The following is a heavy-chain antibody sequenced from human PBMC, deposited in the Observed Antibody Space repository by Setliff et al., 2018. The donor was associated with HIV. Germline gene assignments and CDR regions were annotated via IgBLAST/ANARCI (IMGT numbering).Heavy chain of an antibody. J-gene: IGHJ4*02. CDR2: IYTSGSN. V-gene: IGHV4-4*09. Sequence: PSETLSLTCTVSGGSISSYYWSWIRQPPGKGLEWIGYIYTSGSNNYNPPLTSPVTISGDTSKNQFSLRLSSVTAAYTAVYYCARGLSFYDPGGFDYWGQGTLVTVSS. D-gene: IGHD3-22*01. CDR3: ARGLSFYDPGGFDY. CDR1: GGSISSYY.